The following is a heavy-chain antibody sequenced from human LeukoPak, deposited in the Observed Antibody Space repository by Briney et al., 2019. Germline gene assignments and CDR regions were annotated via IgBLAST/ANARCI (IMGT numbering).Heavy chain of an antibody. CDR1: GGSISSGSYY. V-gene: IGHV4-61*02. Sequence: SGTLSLTCTVSGGSISSGSYYWSWIRQPAGKGLEWIGRIYTSGSTNYNPSLKSRVTISVDTSKNQFSLKLSSVTAADTAVYYCARLKYSSSWAHWFDPWGQGTLVTVSS. D-gene: IGHD6-13*01. CDR3: ARLKYSSSWAHWFDP. CDR2: IYTSGST. J-gene: IGHJ5*02.